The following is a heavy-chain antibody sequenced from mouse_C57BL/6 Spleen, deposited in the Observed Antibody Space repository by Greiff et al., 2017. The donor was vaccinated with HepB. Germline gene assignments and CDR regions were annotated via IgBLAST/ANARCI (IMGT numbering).Heavy chain of an antibody. Sequence: EVQLQQSGAELVRPGASVKLSCTASGFNIKDYYMHWVKQRPEQGLEWIGRIDPEDGDTEYAPKFQGKATMTADTSSNTAYLQLSSLTSEDTAFYYCTTRLTTDWYFDDWGTGTTVTVSS. CDR2: IDPEDGDT. D-gene: IGHD3-2*02. CDR3: TTRLTTDWYFDD. V-gene: IGHV14-1*01. CDR1: GFNIKDYY. J-gene: IGHJ1*03.